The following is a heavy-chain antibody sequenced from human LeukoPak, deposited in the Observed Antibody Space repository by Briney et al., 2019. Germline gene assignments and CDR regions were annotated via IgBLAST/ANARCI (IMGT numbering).Heavy chain of an antibody. CDR3: ARDEGYCSSTSCSAFDY. CDR1: GGSISSYY. V-gene: IGHV4-59*01. J-gene: IGHJ4*02. D-gene: IGHD2-2*01. CDR2: IYYSGST. Sequence: SETLSLTCTVSGGSISSYYWSWIRQPPGKGLDWIGYIYYSGSTNYNPSLKSRVTISVDTSKNQFSLKLSSVTAADTAVYYCARDEGYCSSTSCSAFDYWGQGTLVTVSS.